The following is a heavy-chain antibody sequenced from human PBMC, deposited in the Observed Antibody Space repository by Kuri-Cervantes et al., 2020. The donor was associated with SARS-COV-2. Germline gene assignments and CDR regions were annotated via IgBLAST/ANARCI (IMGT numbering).Heavy chain of an antibody. CDR2: IYYSGST. D-gene: IGHD3-10*01. CDR3: ATQGRIGGVISNAFDY. V-gene: IGHV4-59*05. CDR1: GGSISSHY. Sequence: GSLRLSCTVSGGSISSHYWSWIRQPPGKGLEWIGSIYYSGSTYYNPSLKSRVTISVDTSKNQFSLKLSSVTAADTAVYYCATQGRIGGVISNAFDYWGQGTLVTVSS. J-gene: IGHJ4*02.